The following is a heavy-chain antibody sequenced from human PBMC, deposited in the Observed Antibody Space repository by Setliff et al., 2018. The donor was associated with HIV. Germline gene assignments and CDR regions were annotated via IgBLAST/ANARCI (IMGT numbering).Heavy chain of an antibody. CDR3: AKGPGYSSSWYYFNY. J-gene: IGHJ4*02. D-gene: IGHD6-13*01. Sequence: GGSLRLSCVVSGFSFSTSTMIWVRQAPGKGLEWVSSISRSSDYIYYADSVKGRFTISRDNSKNTLYLQMNSLRAEDTAVYYCAKGPGYSSSWYYFNYWGQGTLVTVSS. V-gene: IGHV3-21*01. CDR2: ISRSSDYI. CDR1: GFSFSTST.